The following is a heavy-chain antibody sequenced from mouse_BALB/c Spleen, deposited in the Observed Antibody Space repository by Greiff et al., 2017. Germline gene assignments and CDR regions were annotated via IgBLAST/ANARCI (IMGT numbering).Heavy chain of an antibody. V-gene: IGHV1S130*01. Sequence: QVQLQQPGSVLVRPGASVKLSCKASGYTFTSSWMHWAKQRPGQGLEWIGEIHPSDSETRLNQKFKDKATLTVDKSSSTAYMQLSSPTSEDSAVYYCARGLGLYYYAMDYWGQGTSVTVSS. D-gene: IGHD3-1*01. J-gene: IGHJ4*01. CDR1: GYTFTSSW. CDR2: IHPSDSET. CDR3: ARGLGLYYYAMDY.